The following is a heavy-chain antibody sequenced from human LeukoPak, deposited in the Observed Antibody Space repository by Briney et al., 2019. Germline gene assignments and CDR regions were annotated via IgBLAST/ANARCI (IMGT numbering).Heavy chain of an antibody. CDR1: GGSISSYY. CDR2: IYTSGST. D-gene: IGHD1-26*01. J-gene: IGHJ5*02. CDR3: ARHKWDSRFSLINWFDP. V-gene: IGHV4-4*09. Sequence: SETLSLTCTVSGGSISSYYWSWIRQPPGKGLEWIGYIYTSGSTNYNPSLKSRVTISVDTSKNQFSLKLSSVTAADTAVYYCARHKWDSRFSLINWFDPWGQGTLVTVSS.